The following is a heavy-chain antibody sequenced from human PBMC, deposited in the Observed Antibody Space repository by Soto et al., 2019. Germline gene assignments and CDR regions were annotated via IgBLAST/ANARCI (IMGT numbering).Heavy chain of an antibody. CDR2: ICGSGGAT. D-gene: IGHD2-15*01. CDR3: AKGSGGNCYSHFDY. J-gene: IGHJ4*02. CDR1: GFTFSSYA. V-gene: IGHV3-23*01. Sequence: EVQLLESGGGLVQPGGSLRLSCAASGFTFSSYAMSWVRQAPGKGLEWVSAICGSGGATYYTDFVKGRFTISRDNSKNTLHLQMNNLRAADTAIYYCAKGSGGNCYSHFDYCGQGTLVTVSS.